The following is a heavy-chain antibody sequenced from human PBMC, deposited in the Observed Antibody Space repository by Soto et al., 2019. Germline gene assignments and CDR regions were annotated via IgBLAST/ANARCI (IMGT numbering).Heavy chain of an antibody. CDR3: VITSLVVAAATRVDY. V-gene: IGHV3-74*01. D-gene: IGHD2-15*01. Sequence: EVQLVESGGGLVQPGGSLRLSCAASGFTFSTYWMHWVRQAPGKGLVWVSRINCDGSSTSYAASVKGRFTISRDNTKNTLYMQMNSLGAEDTTVYYCVITSLVVAAATRVDYWGQGTLVTVSS. J-gene: IGHJ4*02. CDR2: INCDGSST. CDR1: GFTFSTYW.